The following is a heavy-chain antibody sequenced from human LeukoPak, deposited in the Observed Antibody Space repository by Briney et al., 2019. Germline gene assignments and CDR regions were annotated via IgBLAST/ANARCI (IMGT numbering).Heavy chain of an antibody. CDR2: IRKNSATI. D-gene: IGHD6-6*01. CDR1: GFTFSDYD. J-gene: IGHJ4*02. CDR3: ARGKYSSSSFDC. V-gene: IGHV3-48*04. Sequence: GGSLILSCAASGFTFSDYDMAWARQAPGRGLEWVSFIRKNSATIYYADSVRGRFTISRDNAKNSLYLQMNSLRAEDTAVYYCARGKYSSSSFDCWGQGTLVTVSS.